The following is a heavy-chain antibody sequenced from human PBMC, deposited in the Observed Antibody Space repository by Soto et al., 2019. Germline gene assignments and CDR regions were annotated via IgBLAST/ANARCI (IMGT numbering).Heavy chain of an antibody. V-gene: IGHV4-31*03. Sequence: QVQLQESGPGLVKPSQTLSLTCSVSGVSVSSDIYYWSWLRPHPGKGLEWLGYIYYSGNTYYNPSLGGRVTISLDTSKNHFSLRLRSVTPADTAVYYCARYPVVVVPAANYGLDVWGQGTTVTVSS. CDR1: GVSVSSDIYY. D-gene: IGHD2-2*01. J-gene: IGHJ6*02. CDR3: ARYPVVVVPAANYGLDV. CDR2: IYYSGNT.